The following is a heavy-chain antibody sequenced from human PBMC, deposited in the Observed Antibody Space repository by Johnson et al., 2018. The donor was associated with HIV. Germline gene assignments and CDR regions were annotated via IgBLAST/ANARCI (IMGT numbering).Heavy chain of an antibody. CDR2: ISYDGNNK. CDR3: AKERQLVRAFDI. CDR1: GFTFSSYG. D-gene: IGHD6-6*01. V-gene: IGHV3-30*18. J-gene: IGHJ3*02. Sequence: QVQLVESGGGVVQPGRSLRLSCAASGFTFSSYGMLWVRQAPGKGLEWVAVISYDGNNKYYADSVKGRFTTSRDNSKNTLYLQMSSLRTEDTAVYYCAKERQLVRAFDIWGQGTMVTVSS.